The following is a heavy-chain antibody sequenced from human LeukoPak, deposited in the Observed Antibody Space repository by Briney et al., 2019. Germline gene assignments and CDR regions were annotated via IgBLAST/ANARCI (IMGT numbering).Heavy chain of an antibody. CDR3: ATIGAMGAFDI. D-gene: IGHD2-2*01. CDR1: GFTFSRYA. V-gene: IGHV3-48*03. Sequence: PGGSLRLSCAASGFTFSRYAMSWVRQAPGKGLEWVSYMSSSGSSIHYADSVKGRFTISRDNAKNSLHLQVNNLRVEDTAIYYCATIGAMGAFDIWGQGTMVTVSS. CDR2: MSSSGSSI. J-gene: IGHJ3*02.